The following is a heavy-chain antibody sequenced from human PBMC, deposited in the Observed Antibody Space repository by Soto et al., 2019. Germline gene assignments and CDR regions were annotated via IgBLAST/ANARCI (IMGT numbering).Heavy chain of an antibody. CDR3: AKVRTPIVVVPAASCMDY. CDR2: ISGSGGST. V-gene: IGHV3-23*01. CDR1: GFTFSSYA. J-gene: IGHJ4*02. Sequence: GGSLRLSCAASGFTFSSYAMSWVRQAPGKGLEWVSAISGSGGSTYYADSVKGRFTISRDNSKNTLYLQMNSLRAEDTAVYYCAKVRTPIVVVPAASCMDYWGQGTLVTVSS. D-gene: IGHD2-2*01.